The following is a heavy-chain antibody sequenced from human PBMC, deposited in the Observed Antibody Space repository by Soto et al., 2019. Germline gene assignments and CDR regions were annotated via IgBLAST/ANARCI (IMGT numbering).Heavy chain of an antibody. V-gene: IGHV1-69*04. CDR2: IIPILGIA. Sequence: ASVQVSCKASGGTFSSYTISWVRQAPGQGLEWMGRIIPILGIANYSQKLQGRVTITADKSTSTAYMELSSLRSEDTAVYYCAIDKDTAMVSNYYYYYMDVWGKGTTVTVSS. D-gene: IGHD5-18*01. J-gene: IGHJ6*03. CDR1: GGTFSSYT. CDR3: AIDKDTAMVSNYYYYYMDV.